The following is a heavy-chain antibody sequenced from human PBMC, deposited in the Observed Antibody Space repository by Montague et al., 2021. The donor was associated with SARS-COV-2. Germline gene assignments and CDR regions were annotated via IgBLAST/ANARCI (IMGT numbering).Heavy chain of an antibody. V-gene: IGHV4-39*01. CDR1: GGSISSSSYY. CDR2: INFSGKT. CDR3: ARYSVAGTRYLDF. D-gene: IGHD6-19*01. J-gene: IGHJ4*02. Sequence: SETLSLVCTVSGGSISSSSYYWGWVRQPPGKGLEWIGSINFSGKTYYNPSLKSRVTISVDTSKDQFSLKLSSVTAADTAVYYCARYSVAGTRYLDFWGQGTLVTVSS.